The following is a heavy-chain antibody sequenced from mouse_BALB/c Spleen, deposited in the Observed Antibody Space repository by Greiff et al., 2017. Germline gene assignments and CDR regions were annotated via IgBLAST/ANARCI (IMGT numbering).Heavy chain of an antibody. CDR2: ISSGGST. CDR3: ARGHDFNWYFDV. Sequence: DVKLVESGGGLVKPGGSLKLSCAASGFTFSSYAMSWVRQTPEKRLEWVASISSGGSTYYPDSVKGRFTISRDNARNILYLQMSSLRSEDTAMYYCARGHDFNWYFDVWGAGTTVTVSS. CDR1: GFTFSSYA. J-gene: IGHJ1*01. V-gene: IGHV5-6-5*01. D-gene: IGHD2-4*01.